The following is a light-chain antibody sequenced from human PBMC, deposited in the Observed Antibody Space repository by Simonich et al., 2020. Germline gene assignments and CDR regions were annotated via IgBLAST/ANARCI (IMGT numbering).Light chain of an antibody. CDR1: SINVGGYNY. CDR3: SSYTSSSTPL. Sequence: QSALTQPPSASGSHGQSVTISCTGTSINVGGYNYVSWYQQHPGKAPKLRIYEVSKRPSGVPDRFSGSKSGNTASLTISVLQAEDEADYYCSSYTSSSTPLFGGGTKLTVL. CDR2: EVS. J-gene: IGLJ2*01. V-gene: IGLV2-8*01.